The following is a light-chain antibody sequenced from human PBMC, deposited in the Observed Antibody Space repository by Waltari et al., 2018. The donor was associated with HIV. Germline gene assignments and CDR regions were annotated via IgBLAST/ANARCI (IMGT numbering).Light chain of an antibody. CDR1: TSNIGSNY. J-gene: IGLJ2*01. CDR2: RNK. V-gene: IGLV1-47*01. Sequence: QSVLTHPPSASGTPAQRVTISCSGSTSNIGSNYVYWYQQLTGTAHKPYIYRNKQRPLGVPDRFSGSKSGTSASLAISGIRSEDEADYYCAAWDDSLSDVVFGGGTKLTV. CDR3: AAWDDSLSDVV.